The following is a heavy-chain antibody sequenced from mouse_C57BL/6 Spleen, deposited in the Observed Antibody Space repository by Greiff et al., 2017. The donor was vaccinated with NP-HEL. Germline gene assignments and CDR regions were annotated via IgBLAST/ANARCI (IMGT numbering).Heavy chain of an antibody. CDR1: GYTFTSYW. Sequence: QVQLQQPGAELVKPGASVKLSCKASGYTFTSYWMHWVKQRPGQGLEWIGMIHPNSGSTNYNEKFKSKATLTVDKSSSTAYMQLSSLTSEDSAVYYCARDGYSNYVSSWFAYWGQGTLVTVSA. CDR3: ARDGYSNYVSSWFAY. CDR2: IHPNSGST. D-gene: IGHD2-5*01. J-gene: IGHJ3*01. V-gene: IGHV1-64*01.